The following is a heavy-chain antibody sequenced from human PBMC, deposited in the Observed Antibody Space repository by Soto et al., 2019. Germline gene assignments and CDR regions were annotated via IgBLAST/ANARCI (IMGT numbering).Heavy chain of an antibody. Sequence: HPGGSLRLSCAASGFIFSDYGIHWVRQAPGKGLEWVALIWYDGSKKYYADSVKGRFTVSRNNINSTLYLEMNSLRVEDSAVYYCAREGAGAGSQDFWGQGTLVTVSS. CDR2: IWYDGSKK. CDR1: GFIFSDYG. J-gene: IGHJ4*02. V-gene: IGHV3-33*01. CDR3: AREGAGAGSQDF. D-gene: IGHD6-19*01.